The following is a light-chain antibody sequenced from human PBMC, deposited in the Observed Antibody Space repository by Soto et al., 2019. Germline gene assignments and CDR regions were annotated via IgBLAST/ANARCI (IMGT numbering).Light chain of an antibody. CDR1: TSNIGSNY. V-gene: IGLV1-47*01. Sequence: QSVLTQPPSASGTPGQGVTISCSGSTSNIGSNYVYWYQQLPGTAPKLLIYRNNQRPSGVPDRFSGSKSGTSASLAISGLRSDDEADYFCAAWDDSLIGRVFGTGTKV. CDR3: AAWDDSLIGRV. J-gene: IGLJ1*01. CDR2: RNN.